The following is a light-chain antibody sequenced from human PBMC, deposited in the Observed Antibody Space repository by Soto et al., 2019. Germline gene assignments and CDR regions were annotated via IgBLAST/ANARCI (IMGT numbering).Light chain of an antibody. Sequence: QSVLTQPASVSGSPGQSITISCTGTSSDAGSYNLVSWYQQHPGKAPKLMIYEVSKRPSGVSNRFSGSKSGNTASLTISGLQAEDEADYYCCSYAGSRVVFGGGTKLTVL. V-gene: IGLV2-23*02. J-gene: IGLJ2*01. CDR2: EVS. CDR3: CSYAGSRVV. CDR1: SSDAGSYNL.